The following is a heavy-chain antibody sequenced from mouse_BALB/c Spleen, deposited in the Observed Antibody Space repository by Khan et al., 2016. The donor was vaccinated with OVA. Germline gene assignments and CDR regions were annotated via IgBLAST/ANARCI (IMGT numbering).Heavy chain of an antibody. Sequence: VQLQESGAELAKPGASVKMSCKASGYTFANYWMHWVKQRPGQGLDWIGYINPSTGYTDYNQKFKDKATLTADKSSSTAYMQLSSLTSEDSAVYYCSRLGSSYGTTIVYWGQGTTLTVSS. D-gene: IGHD1-1*01. CDR3: SRLGSSYGTTIVY. V-gene: IGHV1-7*01. CDR1: GYTFANYW. J-gene: IGHJ2*01. CDR2: INPSTGYT.